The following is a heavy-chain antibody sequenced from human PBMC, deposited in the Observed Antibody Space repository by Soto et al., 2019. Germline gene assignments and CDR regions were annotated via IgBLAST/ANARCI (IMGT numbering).Heavy chain of an antibody. CDR3: GGGSPRARPSREFVYYYNGVDV. J-gene: IGHJ6*02. Sequence: EVKLVESGGGLVETGGSLRLSCITSGFNFGDYTISWVRQAPGKGLEWVAFIKTRGDGEIPEYADYVSVSFTISRDNSKSVAFLKIIRHRHEDTAVYYCGGGSPRARPSREFVYYYNGVDVWGQGTTVSVSS. CDR1: GFNFGDYT. CDR2: IKTRGDGEIP. D-gene: IGHD3-10*01. V-gene: IGHV3-49*04.